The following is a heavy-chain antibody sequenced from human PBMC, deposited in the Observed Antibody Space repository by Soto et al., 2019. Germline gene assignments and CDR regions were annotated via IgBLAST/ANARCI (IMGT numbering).Heavy chain of an antibody. CDR1: GGTFSSYA. CDR2: IIPIFGTA. D-gene: IGHD3-22*01. Sequence: SVKVSCKASGGTFSSYAISWVRQAPGQGLEWMGGIIPIFGTANYAQKFQGRVTITADKSTSTAYMELSSLRSEDTAVYYCARGTYYYDSSGYYYEHYYYYYYGMDVWGQGTTVTVYS. V-gene: IGHV1-69*06. J-gene: IGHJ6*02. CDR3: ARGTYYYDSSGYYYEHYYYYYYGMDV.